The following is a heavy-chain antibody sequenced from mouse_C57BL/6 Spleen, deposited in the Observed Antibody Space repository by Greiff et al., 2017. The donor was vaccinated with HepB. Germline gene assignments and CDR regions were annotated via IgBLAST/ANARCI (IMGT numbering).Heavy chain of an antibody. CDR2: IDPSDSET. CDR1: GYTFTSYW. V-gene: IGHV1-52*01. CDR3: AREGDTKVVAPSYYYAMDY. J-gene: IGHJ4*01. D-gene: IGHD1-1*01. Sequence: QVQLQQPGAELVRPGSSVKLSCKASGYTFTSYWMHWVKQRPIQGLEWIGNIDPSDSETHYNQKFKDKATLTVDKSSSTAYMQLSSLTSEDSAVYYCAREGDTKVVAPSYYYAMDYGGQGTSVTVSS.